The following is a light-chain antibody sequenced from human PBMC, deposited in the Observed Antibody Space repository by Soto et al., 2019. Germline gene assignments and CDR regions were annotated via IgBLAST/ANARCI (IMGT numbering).Light chain of an antibody. Sequence: QSFLTQPPSVSGAPGQRVTISCTGSSSNIGAGYDVHWYQQLPGTAPKLLIYANNIRPSGVPGRFSGSKSGTSASLAITGLQAEDEADYYCQSYDSSLSGYVFGTGTKVTVL. V-gene: IGLV1-40*01. CDR2: ANN. J-gene: IGLJ1*01. CDR3: QSYDSSLSGYV. CDR1: SSNIGAGYD.